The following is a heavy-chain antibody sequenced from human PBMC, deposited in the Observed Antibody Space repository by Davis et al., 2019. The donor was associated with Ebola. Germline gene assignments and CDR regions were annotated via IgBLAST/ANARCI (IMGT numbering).Heavy chain of an antibody. CDR3: ARRYYYGSGSYLDN. CDR2: IYPGDSDT. V-gene: IGHV5-51*01. CDR1: RYGFTNYW. J-gene: IGHJ4*02. D-gene: IGHD3-10*01. Sequence: GESLKISCKGSRYGFTNYWIGWVRQMPGKGLEWMGIIYPGDSDTRYSPSFEGQVTISADKSINTAYLQWSSLRASDTAMYYCARRYYYGSGSYLDNWGQGTLVTVSS.